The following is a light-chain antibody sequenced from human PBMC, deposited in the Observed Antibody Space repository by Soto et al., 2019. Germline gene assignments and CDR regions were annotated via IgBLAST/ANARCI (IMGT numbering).Light chain of an antibody. Sequence: DIRITQSPSTLSAFVGDIVSITWRASQSISLSLAWYQQKPGKAPDLLISDASNLERGVPSRFSGSGSGTEFTLTISSLQPDDFATYYCQQYNSYWTFGPGTKVDI. V-gene: IGKV1-5*01. CDR2: DAS. CDR3: QQYNSYWT. CDR1: QSISLS. J-gene: IGKJ1*01.